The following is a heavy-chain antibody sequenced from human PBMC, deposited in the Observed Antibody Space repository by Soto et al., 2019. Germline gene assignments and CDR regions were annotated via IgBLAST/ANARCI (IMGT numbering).Heavy chain of an antibody. CDR2: IYYSGST. J-gene: IGHJ4*02. CDR1: GGSVSSGSYY. D-gene: IGHD2-15*01. CDR3: ARESQGMAASFDY. V-gene: IGHV4-61*01. Sequence: QVPLQESGPGLVKPSETLSLTCTVSGGSVSSGSYYWSWIRQPPGKGLEWIGYIYYSGSTNYNPSLKSRVTISVDTSKNQFSLKLSSVTAADTAVYYCARESQGMAASFDYWGQGTLVTVSS.